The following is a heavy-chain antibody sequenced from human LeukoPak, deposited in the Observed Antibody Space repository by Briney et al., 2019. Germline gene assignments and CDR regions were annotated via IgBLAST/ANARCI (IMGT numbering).Heavy chain of an antibody. J-gene: IGHJ4*02. V-gene: IGHV3-23*01. CDR1: GFTFSSYA. CDR2: ISGSGGST. CDR3: AKDQSLWYYYGSGSFPRSDF. Sequence: PGGSLRLSCAASGFTFSSYAMSWVRQAPGKGLEWVSAISGSGGSTYYADSVKGRFTISRDNSKNTLYLQMNSLRAEDTAVYYCAKDQSLWYYYGSGSFPRSDFWGQGTLVTVSS. D-gene: IGHD3-10*01.